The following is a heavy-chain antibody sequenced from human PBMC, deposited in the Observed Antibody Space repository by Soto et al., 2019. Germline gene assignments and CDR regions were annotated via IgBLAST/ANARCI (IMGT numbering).Heavy chain of an antibody. CDR1: GGSVSSGSYY. Sequence: SETLSLTCTVSGGSVSSGSYYWSWIRQPPGKGLEWIGYIYYSGSTNYNPSLKSRVTISVDTSKNQFSLKLSSVTAADTAVYYCARDLTPNDSSGYYFDYWGQGTLVTVSS. D-gene: IGHD3-22*01. CDR3: ARDLTPNDSSGYYFDY. CDR2: IYYSGST. J-gene: IGHJ4*02. V-gene: IGHV4-61*01.